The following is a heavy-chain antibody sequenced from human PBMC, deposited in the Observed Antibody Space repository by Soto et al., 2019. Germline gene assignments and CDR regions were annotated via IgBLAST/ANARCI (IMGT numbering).Heavy chain of an antibody. Sequence: PSETLSLTCAVSGDSLPFGAYSWSWIRQPPGKGLEWVGNIYQSGSTYYNPSPRSRVTISVDRSKNQFSLKLSSVNAADTAVYFCARSWGGDGYSHWG. CDR1: GDSLPFGAYS. CDR3: ARSWGGDGYSH. V-gene: IGHV4-30-2*01. J-gene: IGHJ1*01. D-gene: IGHD2-15*01. CDR2: IYQSGST.